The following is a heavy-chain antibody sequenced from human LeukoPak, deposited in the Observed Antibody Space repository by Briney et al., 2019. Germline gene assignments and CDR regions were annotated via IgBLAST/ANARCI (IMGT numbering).Heavy chain of an antibody. CDR3: ARKWGRREGRIVVVPAAPFDP. Sequence: SVNVSCKASGGTFSIYAISWVRQAPGQGLEWMGGIIPIFGTANYAQKLQGRVTITADESTSTAYKELSSLRSEDTAVDYYARKWGRREGRIVVVPAAPFDPWGQGTLVTVSS. V-gene: IGHV1-69*01. CDR1: GGTFSIYA. CDR2: IIPIFGTA. J-gene: IGHJ5*02. D-gene: IGHD2-2*01.